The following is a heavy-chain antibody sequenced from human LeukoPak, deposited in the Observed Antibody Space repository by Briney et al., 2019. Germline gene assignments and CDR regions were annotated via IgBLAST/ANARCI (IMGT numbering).Heavy chain of an antibody. D-gene: IGHD2-15*01. V-gene: IGHV1-2*02. J-gene: IGHJ5*02. CDR2: INPNIGGA. CDR3: ARGLADRYCSGDSCYPGYNWFDP. Sequence: ASVKVSCKASGYTFTAYYIHWLRQAPGQGLEWMGWINPNIGGANYALKFQGRVTMTRDTSISTVCMELRRLRSDDTAVYYCARGLADRYCSGDSCYPGYNWFDPWGQGTQVTVSS. CDR1: GYTFTAYY.